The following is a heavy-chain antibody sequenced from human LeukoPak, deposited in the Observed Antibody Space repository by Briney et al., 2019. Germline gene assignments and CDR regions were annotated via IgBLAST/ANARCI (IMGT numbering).Heavy chain of an antibody. CDR3: ARAFWVRGVITRNKYYSDY. J-gene: IGHJ4*02. V-gene: IGHV3-7*03. CDR2: IKQDGSEK. CDR1: GFTFSSYW. D-gene: IGHD3-10*01. Sequence: GGSLRLSCAASGFTFSSYWMSWVRQAPGKGLEWVANIKQDGSEKYYVDSVKGRFTISRDNAKNSLYLQMNSLRAEDTAVYYCARAFWVRGVITRNKYYSDYWGQGTLVTVSS.